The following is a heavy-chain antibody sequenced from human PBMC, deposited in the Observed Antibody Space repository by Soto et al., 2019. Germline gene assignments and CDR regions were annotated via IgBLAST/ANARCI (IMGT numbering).Heavy chain of an antibody. CDR2: IDPSDSYT. CDR3: AREFDTLGWCDP. V-gene: IGHV5-10-1*03. CDR1: GYSFTNYW. Sequence: EVQLVQSGAEVKKPGESLRISCEGSGYSFTNYWITWVRQTPGKGLEWMGRIDPSDSYTKYSPSFQGHVTISADESTNTAYLQWSSLQASDTAIYYCAREFDTLGWCDPLGQGTLVTVSS. D-gene: IGHD3-9*01. J-gene: IGHJ5*02.